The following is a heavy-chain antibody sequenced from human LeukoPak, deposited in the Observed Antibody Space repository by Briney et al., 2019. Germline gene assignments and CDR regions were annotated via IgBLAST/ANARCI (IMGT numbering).Heavy chain of an antibody. D-gene: IGHD3-10*01. V-gene: IGHV4-34*01. CDR3: ARGGITMVRGRYYYYGMDV. J-gene: IGHJ6*02. CDR1: GGSFSGYY. Sequence: PSETLTLTCAVYGGSFSGYYWSWIRQPPGKVLEWIGEINHSGSTNYNPSLKSRVTISVDTSKNQFSLKLSSVTAADTAVYYCARGGITMVRGRYYYYGMDVWGQGTTVTVSS. CDR2: INHSGST.